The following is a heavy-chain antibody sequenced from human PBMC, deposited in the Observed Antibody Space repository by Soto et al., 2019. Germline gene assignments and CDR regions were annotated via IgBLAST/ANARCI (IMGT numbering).Heavy chain of an antibody. V-gene: IGHV4-4*07. CDR1: GASISCFY. Sequence: SETLSLTCTVSGASISCFYWSWIRKAAGKGLEWIGRIYATGTTDYNPSLKSRVMMSVDTSKKQFSLKLRSVTAADTAVYYCVRDGTKTLRDWFDPWGQGISVTVS. J-gene: IGHJ5*02. D-gene: IGHD1-1*01. CDR2: IYATGTT. CDR3: VRDGTKTLRDWFDP.